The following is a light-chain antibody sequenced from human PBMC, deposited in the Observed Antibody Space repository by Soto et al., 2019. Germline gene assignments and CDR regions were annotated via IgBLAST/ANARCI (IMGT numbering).Light chain of an antibody. CDR2: EVT. CDR1: SSDVGGYNF. Sequence: SALTQPPSASGSPGQSVTISCTGTSSDVGGYNFVSWYQQHPGKAPKLLIYEVTKRPSGVPDRFSGSKSGNTASLTVSGLQAEDEADYYCSSYVGDNNYVFGTGTKVTVL. CDR3: SSYVGDNNYV. J-gene: IGLJ1*01. V-gene: IGLV2-8*01.